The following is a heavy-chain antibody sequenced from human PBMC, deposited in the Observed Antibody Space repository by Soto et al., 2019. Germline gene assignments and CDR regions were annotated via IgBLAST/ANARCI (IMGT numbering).Heavy chain of an antibody. CDR3: TTFGLLYKTYYYYGMDV. V-gene: IGHV3-15*01. CDR1: GFTFSNAW. CDR2: IKSKTDGGTT. D-gene: IGHD1-20*01. Sequence: GGSLRLSCAASGFTFSNAWMSWVRQAPGKGLEWVGRIKSKTDGGTTDYAAPVKGRFTISRDDSKNTLYLQMNSLKTEDTAVYYWTTFGLLYKTYYYYGMDVWGQGTTVTVSS. J-gene: IGHJ6*02.